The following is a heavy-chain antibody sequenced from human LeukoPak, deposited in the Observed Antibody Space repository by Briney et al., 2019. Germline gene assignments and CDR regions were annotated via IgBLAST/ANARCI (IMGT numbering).Heavy chain of an antibody. CDR1: GYTFTGYY. J-gene: IGHJ4*02. V-gene: IGHV1-2*02. CDR3: ARDGYSSGWYPRWYFDY. D-gene: IGHD6-19*01. Sequence: ASVKVSCKASGYTFTGYYMHWVGQAPGQGLEWMGWINPNSGGTNYAQKFQGRVTMTRDTSISTAYMELSRLRSDDTAVYYCARDGYSSGWYPRWYFDYWGQGTLVTVSS. CDR2: INPNSGGT.